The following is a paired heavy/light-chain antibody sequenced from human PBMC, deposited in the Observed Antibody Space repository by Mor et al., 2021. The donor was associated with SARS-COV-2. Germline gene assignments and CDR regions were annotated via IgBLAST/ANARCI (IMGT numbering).Heavy chain of an antibody. CDR3: AHTEYYYEGSVYLTEPFDY. J-gene: IGHJ4*02. Sequence: QITLKESGPTLVRPTQTLTLTCTFSGFSLSTTKVAVGWIRQPPGKALEWLALIYWDDDRRYSPSLKSRLTITKDTSKNQVFLIMTNMDPVDTATYYCAHTEYYYEGSVYLTEPFDYWGRGTLVTVSS. D-gene: IGHD3-22*01. CDR1: GFSLSTTKVA. CDR2: IYWDDDR. V-gene: IGHV2-5*02.
Light chain of an antibody. V-gene: IGLV3-19*01. CDR1: SLRSYY. Sequence: SSELAQGPAVSVALGQTVRITCQGDSLRSYYANWYQQKPGQAPVLVIYGKTHRPLGIPDRFSGSGSGNTASLTITGAQAEDEADYYCNSRDIRGNLWVFGGGTKLTVL. CDR2: GKT. J-gene: IGLJ3*02. CDR3: NSRDIRGNLWV.